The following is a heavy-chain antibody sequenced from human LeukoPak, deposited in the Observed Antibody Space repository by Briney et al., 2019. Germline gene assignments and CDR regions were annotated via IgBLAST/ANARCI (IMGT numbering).Heavy chain of an antibody. CDR1: GFTFSTFSNYG. CDR2: IWSDGSNK. Sequence: GGSLRLSCAASGFTFSTFSNYGMSWVRQAPGKGLEWVAVIWSDGSNKYYADSVKGRFTISRDNSKNTLYLQMNSLRAEDTAVYYCARRRYSVYDFDYWGQGTLVTVSS. CDR3: ARRRYSVYDFDY. J-gene: IGHJ4*02. V-gene: IGHV3-33*08. D-gene: IGHD5/OR15-5a*01.